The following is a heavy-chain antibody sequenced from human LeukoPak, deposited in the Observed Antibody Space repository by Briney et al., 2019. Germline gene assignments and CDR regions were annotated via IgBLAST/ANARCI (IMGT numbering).Heavy chain of an antibody. Sequence: GGSLRLSCAASGFRFSTHWISWVRQAPGKGLEWVANIKEDGSEKYYVDSVKGRFTISRDNAKSSLYLQMNSLRAEDTAVYYCARGGSYYADWGQGTLVTVSS. CDR1: GFRFSTHW. CDR2: IKEDGSEK. D-gene: IGHD3-10*01. J-gene: IGHJ4*02. V-gene: IGHV3-7*04. CDR3: ARGGSYYAD.